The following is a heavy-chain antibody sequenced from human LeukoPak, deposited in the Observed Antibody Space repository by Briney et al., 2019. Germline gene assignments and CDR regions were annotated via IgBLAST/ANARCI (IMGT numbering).Heavy chain of an antibody. CDR1: GGSISSYY. Sequence: KPSETLSLTCTVSGGSISSYYWSWLRQPPGKGLEWLGYIYYSGSTNYNPSLKSRVTISVDTSKNQFSRKLSSVTAADTAVYYCARGGSGELLYYAFDIWGQGTMVTVSS. CDR3: ARGGSGELLYYAFDI. D-gene: IGHD1-26*01. CDR2: IYYSGST. V-gene: IGHV4-59*01. J-gene: IGHJ3*02.